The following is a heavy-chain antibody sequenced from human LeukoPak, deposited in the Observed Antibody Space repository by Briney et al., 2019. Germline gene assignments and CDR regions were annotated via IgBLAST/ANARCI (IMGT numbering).Heavy chain of an antibody. CDR3: ARVAKYYYDSSGSFDY. D-gene: IGHD3-22*01. CDR1: SGSIFSSNW. V-gene: IGHV4-4*02. CDR2: IFHSGST. Sequence: SETLSLTCAVSSGSIFSSNWWSWVRQPPGKGLEWIGQIFHSGSTSYSPSLKSRVTISVDTSKNQFSLKLSSVTAADTAVYYCARVAKYYYDSSGSFDYWGQGTLVTVSS. J-gene: IGHJ4*02.